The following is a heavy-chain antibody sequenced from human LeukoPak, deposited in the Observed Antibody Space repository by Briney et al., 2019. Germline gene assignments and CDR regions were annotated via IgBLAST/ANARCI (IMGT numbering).Heavy chain of an antibody. CDR2: ISGSGGST. CDR3: ARDFSGNIYYYYYMDV. Sequence: PGGSLRLSCAASGFTFSSYAMSWVRQAPGKGLEWVSAISGSGGSTYYADSVKGRFTISRDNAKNSLYLQMNSLRAEDTAVYYCARDFSGNIYYYYYMDVWGKGTTVTVSS. CDR1: GFTFSSYA. D-gene: IGHD1-14*01. V-gene: IGHV3-23*01. J-gene: IGHJ6*03.